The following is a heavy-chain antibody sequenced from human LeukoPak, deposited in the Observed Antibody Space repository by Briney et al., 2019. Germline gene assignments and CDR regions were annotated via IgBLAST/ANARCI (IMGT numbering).Heavy chain of an antibody. V-gene: IGHV3-48*03. D-gene: IGHD3-9*01. CDR2: ISSSGSTI. CDR1: GFTFDDYA. CDR3: ARFVLRYFDWLPYFDY. Sequence: GRSLRLSCAGSGFTFDDYAMHWVRQAPGKGLEWVSYISSSGSTIYYADSVKGRFTISRDNAKNSLYLQMNSLRAEDTAVYYCARFVLRYFDWLPYFDYWGQGTLVTVSS. J-gene: IGHJ4*02.